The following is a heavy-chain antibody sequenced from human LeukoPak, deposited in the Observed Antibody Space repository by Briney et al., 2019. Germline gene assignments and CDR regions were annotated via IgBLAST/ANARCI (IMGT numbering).Heavy chain of an antibody. Sequence: ASVKVSCKASGYTFTSYDVNWVRQATGQGLEWMGWMNPNSGNTGYAQKFQGRVTMTRNTSISTAYMELSSLRSEDTAVYYCARGYCSGGSCYYVLNWFDPWGQGTLVTVSS. J-gene: IGHJ5*02. D-gene: IGHD2-15*01. CDR3: ARGYCSGGSCYYVLNWFDP. CDR1: GYTFTSYD. CDR2: MNPNSGNT. V-gene: IGHV1-8*01.